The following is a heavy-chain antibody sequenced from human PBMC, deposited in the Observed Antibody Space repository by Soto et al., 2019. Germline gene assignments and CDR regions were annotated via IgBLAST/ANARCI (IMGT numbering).Heavy chain of an antibody. V-gene: IGHV3-30*18. D-gene: IGHD2-2*02. CDR1: GFTFSSYG. J-gene: IGHJ4*02. Sequence: PGGSLRLSCAASGFTFSSYGMHWVRQAPGKGLEWVAVMSYDGSNKYYADSVKGRFTISRDNSNNTLYLQMSSLRAEDTAVCWCTKDARFCSRTICYTDNYFYYWGQGTLVTVSS. CDR3: TKDARFCSRTICYTDNYFYY. CDR2: MSYDGSNK.